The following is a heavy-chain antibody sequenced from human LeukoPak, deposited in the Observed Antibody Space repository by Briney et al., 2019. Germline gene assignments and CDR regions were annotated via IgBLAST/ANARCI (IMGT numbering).Heavy chain of an antibody. Sequence: GGSLRLSCAASGFTFSTYVMSWVRQAPGKGLEWVSGISGSGDNTYYADSVKGRFTISRDNSKNTLYLQMNSLRAEDAAVYYCAKGSGYDTDFDYWGQGTLVSVSS. D-gene: IGHD5-12*01. V-gene: IGHV3-23*01. CDR1: GFTFSTYV. J-gene: IGHJ4*02. CDR3: AKGSGYDTDFDY. CDR2: ISGSGDNT.